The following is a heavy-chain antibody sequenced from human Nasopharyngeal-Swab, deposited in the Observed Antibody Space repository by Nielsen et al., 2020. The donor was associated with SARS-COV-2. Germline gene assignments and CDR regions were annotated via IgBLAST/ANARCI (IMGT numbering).Heavy chain of an antibody. CDR1: GGSFSGYH. J-gene: IGHJ4*02. Sequence: SETLSLTCAVYGGSFSGYHWSWIRQPPGKGLEWIGEINHSGSTNYNPSLKSRLTISADTSKNQFSLKLSSVTAADTAVYYCARGGMGDYVWGSYRYAGRYFDYWGQGALVTVSS. CDR2: INHSGST. D-gene: IGHD3-16*02. CDR3: ARGGMGDYVWGSYRYAGRYFDY. V-gene: IGHV4-34*01.